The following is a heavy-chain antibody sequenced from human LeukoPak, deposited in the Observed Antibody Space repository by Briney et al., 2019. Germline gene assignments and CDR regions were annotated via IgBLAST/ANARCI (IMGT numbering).Heavy chain of an antibody. D-gene: IGHD3-9*01. J-gene: IGHJ4*02. CDR2: IYYSGST. V-gene: IGHV4-59*12. CDR3: AREGVYYDILAAYYRPYYFDF. CDR1: GGSISPFY. Sequence: PSETLSLTCTVSGGSISPFYWSWIRQPPGKGLEWIAYIYYSGSTRYNPSLKSRVAISVDTSNNQVSLKLSSVTAADTAVYYCAREGVYYDILAAYYRPYYFDFWGQGTLVTVYS.